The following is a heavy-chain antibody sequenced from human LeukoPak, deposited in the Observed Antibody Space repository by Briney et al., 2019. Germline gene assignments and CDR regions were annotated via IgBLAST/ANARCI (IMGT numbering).Heavy chain of an antibody. CDR3: ARDHLTGGWYGAYFDY. J-gene: IGHJ4*02. CDR2: ISGSGGST. V-gene: IGHV3-23*01. Sequence: TGGSLRLSCAASGFTFSSYSMNWVRQAPGKGLEWVSAISGSGGSTYYAASVKGRLTISRDNSKNTLYLQMNSLRAEDTAVYYCARDHLTGGWYGAYFDYWGQGTLVTVSS. CDR1: GFTFSSYS. D-gene: IGHD6-19*01.